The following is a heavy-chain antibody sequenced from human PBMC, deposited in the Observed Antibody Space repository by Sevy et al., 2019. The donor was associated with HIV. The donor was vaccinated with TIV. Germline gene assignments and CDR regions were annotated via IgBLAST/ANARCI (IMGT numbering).Heavy chain of an antibody. D-gene: IGHD3-9*01. V-gene: IGHV4-59*08. Sequence: SETLSLTCSVSGGSISTYCWSWIRQPPGKGLEWIRYIYYSGSTNYNPSLKSRVTISVDTSKNQFSLKLSSVTAADTAVYYCARQTATYDILTGWNYYGVDVWGQGTTVTVSS. CDR1: GGSISTYC. CDR3: ARQTATYDILTGWNYYGVDV. J-gene: IGHJ6*02. CDR2: IYYSGST.